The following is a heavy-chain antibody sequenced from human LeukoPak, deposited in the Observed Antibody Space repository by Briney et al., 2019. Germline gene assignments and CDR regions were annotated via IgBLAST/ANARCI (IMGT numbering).Heavy chain of an antibody. CDR2: ISSNGGST. D-gene: IGHD3-9*01. V-gene: IGHV3-64D*06. CDR3: VKDFRPYDILTGYPDY. J-gene: IGHJ4*02. Sequence: GGSLRLSCSASGFTFSSYAMHWVRQAPGKGLEYVSVISSNGGSTYYADSVKGRFTISRDNSKNTLYLQMSSLRPEDTAVYYSVKDFRPYDILTGYPDYWGQGTLVTVSS. CDR1: GFTFSSYA.